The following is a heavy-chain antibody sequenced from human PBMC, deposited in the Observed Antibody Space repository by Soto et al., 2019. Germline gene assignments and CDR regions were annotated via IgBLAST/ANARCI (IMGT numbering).Heavy chain of an antibody. Sequence: GASVKVSCKASGYTFTGYYMHWVRQAPGQGLEWMGWINPNSGGTNYAQKFQGWVTMTRDTSISTAYMELSRLRSDDRAVYYCARSGGDKAMARNDANWFERLGQCTLVSASS. J-gene: IGHJ5*02. CDR1: GYTFTGYY. CDR3: ARSGGDKAMARNDANWFER. CDR2: INPNSGGT. D-gene: IGHD5-18*01. V-gene: IGHV1-2*04.